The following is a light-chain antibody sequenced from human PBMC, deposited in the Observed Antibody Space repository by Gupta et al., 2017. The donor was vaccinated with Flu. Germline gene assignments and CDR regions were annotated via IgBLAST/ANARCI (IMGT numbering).Light chain of an antibody. Sequence: QSVLTQPRSVSGGPGRRVTIFCTGSSSNTGAGYVVPWYQPIPGTAPKLLIYGNNNRPSGVPDRFSGSKSGTSASLAINGLPAEDEAEYYCMSYDSSLSGAVVGGGTKLTVL. CDR2: GNN. J-gene: IGLJ2*01. CDR1: SSNTGAGYV. CDR3: MSYDSSLSGAV. V-gene: IGLV1-40*01.